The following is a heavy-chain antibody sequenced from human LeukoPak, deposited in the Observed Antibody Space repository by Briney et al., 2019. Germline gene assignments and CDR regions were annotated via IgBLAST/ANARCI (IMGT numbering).Heavy chain of an antibody. CDR1: GLTFSNVW. Sequence: GGSLRLSCVASGLTFSNVWMSWLRQAPGKGLEWVGRIHTNIDGGIIDYAAPVRGRFTISRDDSKNTLYLQMNSLKTEDTALYYCTVRTSIWGQGTLFTVSS. V-gene: IGHV3-15*01. D-gene: IGHD2-2*01. J-gene: IGHJ4*02. CDR2: IHTNIDGGII. CDR3: TVRTSI.